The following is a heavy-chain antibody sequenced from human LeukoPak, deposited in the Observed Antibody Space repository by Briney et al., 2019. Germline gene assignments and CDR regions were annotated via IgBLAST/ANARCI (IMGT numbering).Heavy chain of an antibody. V-gene: IGHV3-30*04. CDR2: ISYDGSNK. J-gene: IGHJ4*02. CDR1: GFTFSSYA. D-gene: IGHD1-7*01. Sequence: PGGSLRLSCAASGFTFSSYAMHWVRQAPGKGLEWVAVISYDGSNKYYAGSVKGRFTISRDNSKNTLYLQMNSLRAEDTAVYYCASQLELYPYYFDYWGQGTLVTVSS. CDR3: ASQLELYPYYFDY.